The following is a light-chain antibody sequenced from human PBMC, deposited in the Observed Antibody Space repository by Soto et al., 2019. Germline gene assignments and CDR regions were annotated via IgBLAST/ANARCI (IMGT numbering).Light chain of an antibody. J-gene: IGLJ3*02. V-gene: IGLV1-44*01. CDR2: SNN. Sequence: QLVLTQPPSASGTPGQRVTISCSGSSTNIGNKTVSWYQQLPGTAPKLLIYSNNQRPSGVPDRFSGSKSGTSASLAIRGLQSEDEADYYCSTWDDSLNGRVFGGGTKLTVL. CDR1: STNIGNKT. CDR3: STWDDSLNGRV.